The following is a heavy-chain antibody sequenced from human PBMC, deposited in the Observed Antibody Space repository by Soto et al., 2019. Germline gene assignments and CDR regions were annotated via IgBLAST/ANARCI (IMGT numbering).Heavy chain of an antibody. D-gene: IGHD6-19*01. J-gene: IGHJ4*02. CDR2: ISSSSTI. CDR1: GFTFSTYS. CDR3: ARERGSGWTFDY. V-gene: IGHV3-48*01. Sequence: EVQLVESGGDLVQPGGSLRLSCAASGFTFSTYSMNWVRQAPGKGLEWVSSISSSSTIYYADSVKGRFTISRDKAQNSLYLQMHSLRAEDTAVYYCARERGSGWTFDYWGQGTLVTVSS.